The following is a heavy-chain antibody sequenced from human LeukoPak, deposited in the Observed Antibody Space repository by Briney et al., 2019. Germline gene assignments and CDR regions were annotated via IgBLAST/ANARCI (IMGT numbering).Heavy chain of an antibody. J-gene: IGHJ4*02. CDR3: PRGPPFLTN. Sequence: GGSLRLSCAASGFTFSTSSMHWVRQAPGKGLEWVSLISYDGSNKHYADSVNGQFTISRHNSRNTLFLQMNSLRVEDTAVYYCPRGPPFLTNWGQGTLVTVSS. D-gene: IGHD3-10*01. V-gene: IGHV3-30-3*01. CDR2: ISYDGSNK. CDR1: GFTFSTSS.